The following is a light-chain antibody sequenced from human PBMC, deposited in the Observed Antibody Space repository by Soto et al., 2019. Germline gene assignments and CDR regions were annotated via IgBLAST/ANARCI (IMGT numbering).Light chain of an antibody. Sequence: DIVLTQSPLSLSVTPGEPASISCRSSQSLLHTNGYNYLDWYLQKPGQSPQLLIHLASTRVSGVPDRFSGSGSGTDFTLKISGVEAEDVGVYFCMQPLQTPLTFGGGTKVEIK. J-gene: IGKJ4*01. V-gene: IGKV2-28*01. CDR1: QSLLHTNGYNY. CDR3: MQPLQTPLT. CDR2: LAS.